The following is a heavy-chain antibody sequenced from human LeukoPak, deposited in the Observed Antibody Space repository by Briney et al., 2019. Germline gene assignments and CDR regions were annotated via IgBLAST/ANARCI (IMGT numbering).Heavy chain of an antibody. CDR3: AIMHPYYDGSGYWVQ. Sequence: GGSLRLSCAASGFTFSSYAMSWVRQAPGKGLEWVSGISTSGGSTSYADSVKGRFTISRDNPGNTLYMQMNSLRAEDTALYYCAIMHPYYDGSGYWVQWGQGTLVTVSS. CDR2: ISTSGGST. D-gene: IGHD3-22*01. CDR1: GFTFSSYA. V-gene: IGHV3-23*01. J-gene: IGHJ4*02.